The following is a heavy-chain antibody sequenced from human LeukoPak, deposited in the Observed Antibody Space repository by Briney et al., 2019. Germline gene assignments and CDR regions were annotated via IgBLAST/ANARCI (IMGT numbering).Heavy chain of an antibody. CDR2: IYPGDSDT. Sequence: GESLKISWKGSGYSFTSYWIGWVRQMPGKGLEWMWIIYPGDSDTRYSPSFQGQVTISADQSISTAYLPWSSLKASDTAMYYCTRMTTITPTYFDSWGQGTLVTVSS. V-gene: IGHV5-51*01. J-gene: IGHJ4*02. D-gene: IGHD4-11*01. CDR3: TRMTTITPTYFDS. CDR1: GYSFTSYW.